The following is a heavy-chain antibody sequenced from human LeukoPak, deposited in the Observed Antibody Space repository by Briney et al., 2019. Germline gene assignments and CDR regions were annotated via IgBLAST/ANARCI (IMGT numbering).Heavy chain of an antibody. CDR1: GYSFTSYW. Sequence: GESLKISRKGSGYSFTSYWIGWVRQMPGKGLEWMGIIYPGDSDTRYSPSFQGQVTISADKSISTAYLQWSSLKASDTAMYYCARKSLYSYGEVGAFDIWGQGTMVTVSS. CDR2: IYPGDSDT. V-gene: IGHV5-51*01. J-gene: IGHJ3*02. CDR3: ARKSLYSYGEVGAFDI. D-gene: IGHD5-18*01.